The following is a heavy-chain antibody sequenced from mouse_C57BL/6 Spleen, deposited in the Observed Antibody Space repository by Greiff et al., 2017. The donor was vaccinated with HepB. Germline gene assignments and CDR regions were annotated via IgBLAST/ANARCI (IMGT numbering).Heavy chain of an antibody. Sequence: DVKLVESGGDLVKPGGSLKLSCAASGFTFSSYGMSWVRQTPDKRLEWVATISSGGSYTYYPDSVKGRFTISRDNAKNTLYLQMSSLKSEDTAMYYCATTGFDYWGQGTLVTVSA. CDR3: ATTGFDY. J-gene: IGHJ3*01. CDR2: ISSGGSYT. D-gene: IGHD1-1*01. CDR1: GFTFSSYG. V-gene: IGHV5-6*02.